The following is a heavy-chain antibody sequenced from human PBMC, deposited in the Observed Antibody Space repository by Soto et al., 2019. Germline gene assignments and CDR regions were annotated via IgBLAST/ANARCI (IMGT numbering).Heavy chain of an antibody. CDR1: GGTFSSYA. CDR2: IIPISSTA. V-gene: IGHV1-69*13. Sequence: ASVKVSCKASGGTFSSYAISWVRQAPGQGLEWMGGIIPISSTANYAQRFQGRVTITADESTSTAYMELSSLRSEDTAVYYCARSYDSSGPSSVPYYYGMDVWGQGTTVTVSS. CDR3: ARSYDSSGPSSVPYYYGMDV. D-gene: IGHD3-22*01. J-gene: IGHJ6*02.